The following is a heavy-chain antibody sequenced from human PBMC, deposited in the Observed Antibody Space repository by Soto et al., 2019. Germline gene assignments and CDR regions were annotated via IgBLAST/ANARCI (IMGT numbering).Heavy chain of an antibody. CDR1: GFTFSSYA. Sequence: EVQLLESGGGLVQPGGSLRLSCAASGFTFSSYAMSWVRQAPGKGLEWVSGFSGSGGSTYYADSVKGRFTISRDNSKNTPYLQMNSLRAEDTAVYYCAKASSDGYYYYGMDVWGQGTTVTVSS. V-gene: IGHV3-23*01. CDR3: AKASSDGYYYYGMDV. D-gene: IGHD2-15*01. CDR2: FSGSGGST. J-gene: IGHJ6*02.